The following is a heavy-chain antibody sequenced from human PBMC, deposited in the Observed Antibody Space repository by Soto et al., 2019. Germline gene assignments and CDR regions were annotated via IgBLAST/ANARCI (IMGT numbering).Heavy chain of an antibody. CDR3: AKGRMVRGVITLYYFDY. J-gene: IGHJ4*02. CDR1: GFTFSSYG. CDR2: ISYDGSNK. Sequence: GGSLRLSCAASGFTFSSYGMHWVRRAPGKGLEWVAVISYDGSNKYYADSVKGRFTISRDNSKNTLYLQMNSLRAEDTAVYYCAKGRMVRGVITLYYFDYWGQGTLVTVSS. D-gene: IGHD3-10*01. V-gene: IGHV3-30*18.